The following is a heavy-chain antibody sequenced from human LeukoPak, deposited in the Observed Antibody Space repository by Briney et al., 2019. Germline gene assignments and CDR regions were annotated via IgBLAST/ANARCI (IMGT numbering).Heavy chain of an antibody. J-gene: IGHJ4*02. Sequence: GGSLRLSCAASGFTFSSYAMSWVRQAPGKGLEWVSAISGSGGSTYYADSVEGRFTISRDNSKNTLYLQMNSLRAEDTAVYYCAKSSNYYDSREVDYWGQGTLVTVSS. CDR3: AKSSNYYDSREVDY. CDR2: ISGSGGST. V-gene: IGHV3-23*01. D-gene: IGHD3-22*01. CDR1: GFTFSSYA.